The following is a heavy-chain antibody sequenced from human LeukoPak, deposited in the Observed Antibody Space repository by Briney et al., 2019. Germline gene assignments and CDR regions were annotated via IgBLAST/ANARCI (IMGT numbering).Heavy chain of an antibody. D-gene: IGHD4-17*01. J-gene: IGHJ4*02. CDR1: GFTFTSSA. CDR2: INPNSGGT. V-gene: IGHV1-69*10. CDR3: ASHDYGDYELSY. Sequence: SVKVSCKASGFTFTSSAMHWVRQAPGQGLEWMGWINPNSGGTNYAQKFQGRVTITADKSTSTAYMELSSLRSEDTAVYYCASHDYGDYELSYWGQGTLVTVSS.